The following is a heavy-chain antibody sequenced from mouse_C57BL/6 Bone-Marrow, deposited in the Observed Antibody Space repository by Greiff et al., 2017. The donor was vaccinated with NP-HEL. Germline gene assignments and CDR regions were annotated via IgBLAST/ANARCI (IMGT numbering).Heavy chain of an antibody. D-gene: IGHD1-1*01. CDR1: GYTFTDYY. CDR3: ARYYYGSDY. Sequence: QVQLQQSGAELVRPGASVKLSCKASGYTFTDYYINWVKQRPGQGLEWIARIYPGSGNTYYNEKFKAKATLTAEKSSSTAYMQLSSLTSEDSAVYFCARYYYGSDYWGQGTTLTVSS. CDR2: IYPGSGNT. J-gene: IGHJ2*01. V-gene: IGHV1-76*01.